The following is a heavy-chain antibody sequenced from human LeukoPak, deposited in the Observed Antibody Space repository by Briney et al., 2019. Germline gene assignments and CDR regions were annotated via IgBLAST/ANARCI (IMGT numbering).Heavy chain of an antibody. CDR1: GFTFDDYT. Sequence: GGSLRLSCAASGFTFDDYTMHWVRQAPGKGLEWVSLISWDGGSTYYADSVKGRFTISRDNSKTSLYLQMNSLRTEDTALYYCAKVSLHHSSGPFDYWGQGTLVTVSS. CDR2: ISWDGGST. CDR3: AKVSLHHSSGPFDY. D-gene: IGHD3-22*01. J-gene: IGHJ4*02. V-gene: IGHV3-43*01.